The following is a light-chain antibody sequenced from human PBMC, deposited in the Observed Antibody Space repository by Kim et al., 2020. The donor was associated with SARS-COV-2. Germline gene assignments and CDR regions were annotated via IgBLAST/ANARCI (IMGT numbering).Light chain of an antibody. J-gene: IGLJ3*02. CDR1: SSDVGGYNS. CDR3: CTYTSNNTWV. Sequence: QSALTQPPSVSGSPGQSITISCTGTSSDVGGYNSVSWYQQHSGNAPILMIFDVSNRPSGVSNRCSGSKSGNTASLTISGLQAEDEADYYCCTYTSNNTWVFGGGTQLTVL. CDR2: DVS. V-gene: IGLV2-14*03.